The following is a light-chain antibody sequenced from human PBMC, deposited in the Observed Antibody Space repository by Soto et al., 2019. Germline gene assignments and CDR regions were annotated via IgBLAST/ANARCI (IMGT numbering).Light chain of an antibody. CDR1: SSDVGSDNL. CDR2: KGS. V-gene: IGLV2-23*01. CDR3: CSYAGSSTVI. Sequence: QSVLTQPASVSGSPGQSITISCTGTSSDVGSDNLVSWYQQHPGKAPKLMIYKGSKRPSGVSNRFSGSKSGNTASLTISGLQAEDEADYYCCSYAGSSTVIFGGGTKVTVL. J-gene: IGLJ2*01.